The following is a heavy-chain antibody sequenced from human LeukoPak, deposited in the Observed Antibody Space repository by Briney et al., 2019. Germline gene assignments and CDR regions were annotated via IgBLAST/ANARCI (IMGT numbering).Heavy chain of an antibody. CDR2: ISSSSSYI. D-gene: IGHD6-13*01. V-gene: IGHV3-21*01. Sequence: GGSLRLSCAASGFTFSSYSMNWVRQAPGKGLEWVSSISSSSSYIYYADSAKGRFTISRDNAKNSLYLQMNSLRAEDTAVYYCARDLVRGYGMDVWGQGTTVTVSS. CDR3: ARDLVRGYGMDV. J-gene: IGHJ6*02. CDR1: GFTFSSYS.